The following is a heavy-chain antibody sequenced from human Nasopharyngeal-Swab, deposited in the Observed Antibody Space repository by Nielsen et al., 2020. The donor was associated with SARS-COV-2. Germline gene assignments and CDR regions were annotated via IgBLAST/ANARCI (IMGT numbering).Heavy chain of an antibody. CDR2: IYHSGCT. CDR3: ASVLGYCSSTSCYYYYGMDV. Sequence: VRPPPGKGLVWIGEIYHSGCTNYNPPLKSRVTISVDKSKNQFSLKLSSVTAADTAVYYCASVLGYCSSTSCYYYYGMDVWGQGTTVTVSS. J-gene: IGHJ6*02. D-gene: IGHD2-2*01. V-gene: IGHV4-4*02.